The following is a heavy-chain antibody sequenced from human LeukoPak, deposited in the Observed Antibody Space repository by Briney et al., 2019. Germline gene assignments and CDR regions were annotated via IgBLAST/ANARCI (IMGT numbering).Heavy chain of an antibody. CDR1: GDSISSASYY. CDR2: IWYDGSNK. D-gene: IGHD2-2*01. V-gene: IGHV3-33*08. CDR3: ARDGGYCSSTSCPGVYYFDY. Sequence: LSLTCTVSGDSISSASYYWGWIRQAPGKGLEWVAVIWYDGSNKYYADSVKGRFTISRDNSKNTLYLQMNSLRAEDTAVYYCARDGGYCSSTSCPGVYYFDYWGQGTLVTVSS. J-gene: IGHJ4*02.